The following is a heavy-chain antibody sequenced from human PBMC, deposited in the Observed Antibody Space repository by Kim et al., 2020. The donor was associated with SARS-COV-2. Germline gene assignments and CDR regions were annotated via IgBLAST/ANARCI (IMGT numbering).Heavy chain of an antibody. J-gene: IGHJ6*01. Sequence: GGSLRLSCAASGFTFDDYAMHWVRQAPGKGLEWVSGISWNSGSIGYADSVKGRFTISIDNAKNSLYLQMNSLRAEDTALYYCAKLGYCSSTSCYNDYYYG. CDR2: ISWNSGSI. CDR3: AKLGYCSSTSCYNDYYYG. CDR1: GFTFDDYA. V-gene: IGHV3-9*01. D-gene: IGHD2-2*02.